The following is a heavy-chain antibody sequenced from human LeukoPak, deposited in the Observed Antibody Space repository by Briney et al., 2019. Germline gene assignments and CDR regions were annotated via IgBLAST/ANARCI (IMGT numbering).Heavy chain of an antibody. V-gene: IGHV6-1*01. CDR1: GDSVSSNSAA. J-gene: IGHJ3*02. CDR3: ARDQAGYSSSWYGDAFDI. D-gene: IGHD6-13*01. CDR2: TYYRSKWYN. Sequence: SQTLSLTCAIYGDSVSSNSAAWNWIRQSPSRGLEWLGRTYYRSKWYNDYAVSVKSRITINPDTSKNQFSLQLNSVTPEDTAVYYCARDQAGYSSSWYGDAFDIWGQGTMVTVSS.